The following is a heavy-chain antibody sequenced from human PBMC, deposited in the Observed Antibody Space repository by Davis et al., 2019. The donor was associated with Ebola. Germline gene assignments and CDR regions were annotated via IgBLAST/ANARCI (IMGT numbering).Heavy chain of an antibody. D-gene: IGHD5-24*01. Sequence: PSETLSLTCTVSGGSIYDYYYWSWVRQPPGKGLEWIGSVFPSGNTNYNPSPKSRVSMSIDTSKRQFSLRLNSLIAADTAVYFCARGAKGLFGSVLEMFDYWGHGTLVTVSS. CDR2: VFPSGNT. CDR1: GGSIYDYYY. J-gene: IGHJ4*01. CDR3: ARGAKGLFGSVLEMFDY. V-gene: IGHV4-59*01.